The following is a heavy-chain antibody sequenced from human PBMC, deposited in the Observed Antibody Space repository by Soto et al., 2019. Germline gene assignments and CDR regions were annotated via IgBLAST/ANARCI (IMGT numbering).Heavy chain of an antibody. Sequence: QVQLQESGPGLLKPSETLSLTCSVSGDSVSSGFYYWTWIRQSPVKGLEWIGNIYYSGSTEYNPSLTSRVTISFDISKNLLSLTLTSVTAADSAVYFCARPRRHTSGVFESWGQGTTVTVSS. J-gene: IGHJ3*02. V-gene: IGHV4-61*01. CDR3: ARPRRHTSGVFES. CDR2: IYYSGST. D-gene: IGHD3-10*01. CDR1: GDSVSSGFYY.